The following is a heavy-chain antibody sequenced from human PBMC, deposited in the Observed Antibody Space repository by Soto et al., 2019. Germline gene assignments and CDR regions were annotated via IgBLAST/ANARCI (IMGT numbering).Heavy chain of an antibody. CDR3: AKDSGSSSWYVGIDY. CDR2: ISGRGGST. CDR1: GFTFSSYA. D-gene: IGHD6-13*01. Sequence: EVQLLESGGGSVQPGGSLRLSCAASGFTFSSYAMSWVRQAPGKGLEWVSAISGRGGSTYYADSVKGRFTISRDNSKNTMYLQMNSLRAEDTAVYYCAKDSGSSSWYVGIDYWGQGTLVTVSS. J-gene: IGHJ4*02. V-gene: IGHV3-23*01.